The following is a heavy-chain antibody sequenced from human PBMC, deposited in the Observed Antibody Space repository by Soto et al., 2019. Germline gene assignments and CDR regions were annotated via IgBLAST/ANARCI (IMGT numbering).Heavy chain of an antibody. CDR2: IYYSGST. CDR3: ARAKKGIAAAENWFDP. Sequence: SETLSLTCTVSGGSISSGGYYWSWIRQHPGKGLEWIGYIYYSGSTYYNPSLKSRVTISVDTSKNQFSLKLSSVTAADTAVYYCARAKKGIAAAENWFDPWGQGTLVTVSS. CDR1: GGSISSGGYY. D-gene: IGHD6-13*01. V-gene: IGHV4-31*03. J-gene: IGHJ5*02.